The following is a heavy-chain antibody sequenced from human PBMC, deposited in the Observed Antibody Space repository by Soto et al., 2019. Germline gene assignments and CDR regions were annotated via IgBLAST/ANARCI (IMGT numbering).Heavy chain of an antibody. D-gene: IGHD1-1*01. Sequence: GASVKVSCKASGGTFSSYTISWVRQAPGQRLEWMGWINAGNGNTKYSQKFQGRVTITRDTSASTAYMELSSLRSEDTAVYYCASANGNGVYDYYYGMDAGGQGTTVTVS. J-gene: IGHJ6*02. CDR2: INAGNGNT. V-gene: IGHV1-3*01. CDR3: ASANGNGVYDYYYGMDA. CDR1: GGTFSSYT.